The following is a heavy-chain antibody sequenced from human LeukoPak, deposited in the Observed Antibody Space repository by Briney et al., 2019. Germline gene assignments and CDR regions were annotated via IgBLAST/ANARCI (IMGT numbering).Heavy chain of an antibody. D-gene: IGHD3-9*01. CDR2: INHSGST. J-gene: IGHJ6*03. V-gene: IGHV4-34*01. CDR1: GGSFSGYY. CDR3: ARGEVLRYFDWRYYYYYMDV. Sequence: PSETLSLTCAVYGGSFSGYYWSWIRQPPGKGLEWIGEINHSGSTNYNPSLKSRVTISVDTSKNQFSLKLSSVTAADTAVYYCARGEVLRYFDWRYYYYYMDVWGKGTTVTVSS.